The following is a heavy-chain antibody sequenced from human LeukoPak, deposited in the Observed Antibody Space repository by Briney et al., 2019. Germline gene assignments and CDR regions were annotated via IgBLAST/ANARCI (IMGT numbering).Heavy chain of an antibody. J-gene: IGHJ6*03. V-gene: IGHV4-61*10. CDR3: ARRLGRKFGERFYYYHYMDV. Sequence: PSETLSLTCTVSGGSISSGSYYWSWIRQPAGKGLEWIGSIYSSGNTNYNPSLKSRVTISVDTSKNQFSLMLTSVTAADTAVYYCARRLGRKFGERFYYYHYMDVWGKGTTVTISS. D-gene: IGHD3-10*01. CDR2: IYSSGNT. CDR1: GGSISSGSYY.